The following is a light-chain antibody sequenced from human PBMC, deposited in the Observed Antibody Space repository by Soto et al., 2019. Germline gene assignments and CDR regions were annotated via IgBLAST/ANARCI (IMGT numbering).Light chain of an antibody. V-gene: IGKV3-11*01. J-gene: IGKJ1*01. CDR3: QVRDVWPS. CDR1: QSVSTS. Sequence: IVLTQSPVTLSLSPGERAALSCRASQSVSTSLSWYHHKPGQAPRLFIYDAAKSAPGIPARFSGSGSGTDFTLTISSLEPEDFAVYYCQVRDVWPSFGQGTKVEI. CDR2: DAA.